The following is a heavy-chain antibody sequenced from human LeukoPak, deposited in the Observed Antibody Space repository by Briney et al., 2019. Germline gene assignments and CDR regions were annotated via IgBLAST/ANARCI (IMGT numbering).Heavy chain of an antibody. D-gene: IGHD4-17*01. CDR3: AISLPYDYGDLTLAY. Sequence: SETLSLTCTVSGGSISSSNYYWGWIRQPPGKGLEWIGYIYYSGNTNYNPSLKSRVTISVDPSKNQFSLKLRSVTAADTAVYYCAISLPYDYGDLTLAYWGQGALVTVSS. J-gene: IGHJ4*02. V-gene: IGHV4-61*05. CDR2: IYYSGNT. CDR1: GGSISSSNYY.